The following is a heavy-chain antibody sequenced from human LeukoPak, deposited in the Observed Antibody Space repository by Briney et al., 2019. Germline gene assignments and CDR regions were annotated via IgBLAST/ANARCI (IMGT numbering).Heavy chain of an antibody. V-gene: IGHV1-69*01. D-gene: IGHD6-6*01. Sequence: SVKVSCKASGGTFSSYAISWVRQAPGQGLEWMGGIIPIFGTANYAQKFQGRVTITADESTSTAYMELSSLRSEDTAVYYCARESDAEYRSLNSPYFDYWGQGTLVTVSS. J-gene: IGHJ4*02. CDR1: GGTFSSYA. CDR2: IIPIFGTA. CDR3: ARESDAEYRSLNSPYFDY.